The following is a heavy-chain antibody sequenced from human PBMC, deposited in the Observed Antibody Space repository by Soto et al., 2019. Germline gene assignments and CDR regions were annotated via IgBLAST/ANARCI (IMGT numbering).Heavy chain of an antibody. Sequence: VGSLRLSCAASGLTFCSYAMSWVRQAPGKGLEWVSAISGSGGSTYYADSVKGRFTISRDNSKNTLYLQMNSLRAEDTAVYYCAKGPDGGEYDILTGYPDYYYYYMDVWGKGTTVTVSS. D-gene: IGHD3-9*01. V-gene: IGHV3-23*01. CDR2: ISGSGGST. J-gene: IGHJ6*03. CDR3: AKGPDGGEYDILTGYPDYYYYYMDV. CDR1: GLTFCSYA.